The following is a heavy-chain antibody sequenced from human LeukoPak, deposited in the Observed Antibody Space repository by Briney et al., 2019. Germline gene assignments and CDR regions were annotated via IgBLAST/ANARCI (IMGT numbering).Heavy chain of an antibody. V-gene: IGHV3-48*04. D-gene: IGHD1-1*01. CDR2: ISSSSITI. J-gene: IGHJ4*02. Sequence: GGSLRLSCVVSGFPLSSYSINWVRQAPGKGLEWVSYISSSSITIYYADSVKGRFTISRDNAKNSLYLQMDSLRAEDTAAYFCVTDRNWHFDYWGQGTLVTVSS. CDR1: GFPLSSYS. CDR3: VTDRNWHFDY.